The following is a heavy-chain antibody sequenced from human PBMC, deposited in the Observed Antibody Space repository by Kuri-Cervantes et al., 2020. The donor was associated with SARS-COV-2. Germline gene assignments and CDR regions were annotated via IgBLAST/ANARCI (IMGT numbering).Heavy chain of an antibody. CDR3: ARDGSRYSTSSFNYYYYMDV. J-gene: IGHJ6*03. D-gene: IGHD6-6*01. CDR2: ISSSSNYI. Sequence: GESLKISCVASGFTFSRYSMNWVRQAPGKGLEWVSFISSSSNYIYYADSLKGRFTISRDNAKNSLYLQMNSPRAEDTAVYNCARDGSRYSTSSFNYYYYMDVWGKGTTVTVSS. V-gene: IGHV3-21*01. CDR1: GFTFSRYS.